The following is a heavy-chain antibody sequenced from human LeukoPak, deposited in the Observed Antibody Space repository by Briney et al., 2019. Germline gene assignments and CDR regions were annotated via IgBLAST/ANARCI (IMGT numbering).Heavy chain of an antibody. CDR2: IKSKTDGGTT. V-gene: IGHV3-15*01. J-gene: IGHJ4*02. CDR1: GFTFSNAW. CDR3: TTVPYYYDNSGYYHGVFDY. D-gene: IGHD3-22*01. Sequence: PGGSLRLSCAASGFTFSNAWMSWVCQAPGKGLEWVGRIKSKTDGGTTDYAAPVKGRFTISKDDSKNTLYLQMNSLKTEDTAVYYCTTVPYYYDNSGYYHGVFDYWGQGTLVTVSS.